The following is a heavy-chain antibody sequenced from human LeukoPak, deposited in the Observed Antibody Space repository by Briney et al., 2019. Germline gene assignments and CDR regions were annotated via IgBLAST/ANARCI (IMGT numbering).Heavy chain of an antibody. V-gene: IGHV4-34*01. CDR1: GGSISSYY. D-gene: IGHD3-10*01. Sequence: SETLSLTCTVSGGSISSYYWSWIRQPPGKGLEWIGEINHSGSTNYNPSLKSRVTISVDTSKNQFSLKLSSVTAADTAVYYCARVRMVRGAYGPWGQGTLVTVSS. CDR3: ARVRMVRGAYGP. CDR2: INHSGST. J-gene: IGHJ5*02.